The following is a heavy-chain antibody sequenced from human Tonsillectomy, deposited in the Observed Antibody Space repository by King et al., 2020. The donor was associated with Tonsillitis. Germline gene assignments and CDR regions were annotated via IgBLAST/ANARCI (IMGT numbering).Heavy chain of an antibody. D-gene: IGHD3-3*01. CDR2: IYYSGNT. V-gene: IGHV4-59*01. CDR3: ARLAPDYYDFWSGYDHFDF. J-gene: IGHJ4*02. CDR1: GGSTSTYY. Sequence: QLQESGPGLVKPSETLSLTCTVSGGSTSTYYWSWIRQPPGKGLEWIGYIYYSGNTKYNPSLKSRGTISVDTSRNQFSLRLSSVTAADTAVYYCARLAPDYYDFWSGYDHFDFWDQGTLVTVSS.